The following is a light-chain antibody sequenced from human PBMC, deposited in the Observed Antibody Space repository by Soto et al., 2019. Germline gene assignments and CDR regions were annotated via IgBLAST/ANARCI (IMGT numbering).Light chain of an antibody. J-gene: IGKJ5*01. Sequence: DIQMTQSPSFLSASVGDRVTISCRASQSINTYLNWYQHKPGKAPKHLIYGTSDLQSGVPSRFSGGGSGTDFTLTISSLQPEDFATYYCQQSFSTLLITFGQGTRLEFK. CDR3: QQSFSTLLIT. V-gene: IGKV1-39*01. CDR2: GTS. CDR1: QSINTY.